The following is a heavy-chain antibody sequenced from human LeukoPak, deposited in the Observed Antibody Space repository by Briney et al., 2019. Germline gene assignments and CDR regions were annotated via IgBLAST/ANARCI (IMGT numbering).Heavy chain of an antibody. V-gene: IGHV4-39*01. CDR2: IYYSGST. CDR1: GGSISSSSYY. Sequence: SETLSLTCTVSGGSISSSSYYWGWIRQPPGKGLEWIGSIYYSGSTYYNPSLKSRVTISVDTSKNQFSLKLSSVTAADTAVYYCARRAMVYDYWGQGTLVTVSS. D-gene: IGHD5-18*01. J-gene: IGHJ4*02. CDR3: ARRAMVYDY.